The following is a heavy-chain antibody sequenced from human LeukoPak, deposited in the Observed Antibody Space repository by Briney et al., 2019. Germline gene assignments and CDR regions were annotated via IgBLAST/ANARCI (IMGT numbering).Heavy chain of an antibody. CDR1: GYTSTGYY. CDR3: SRDSGYCSGGSCWYFDF. D-gene: IGHD2-15*01. CDR2: INPNSGGT. J-gene: IGHJ4*02. Sequence: ASVKVSCKASGYTSTGYYMHWVRQAPGQGLEWMGWINPNSGGTNYAQKFQGRVTMTRDTSMSTAYMELSGLRSDDTAVYYCSRDSGYCSGGSCWYFDFWGQGTLVTVSA. V-gene: IGHV1-2*02.